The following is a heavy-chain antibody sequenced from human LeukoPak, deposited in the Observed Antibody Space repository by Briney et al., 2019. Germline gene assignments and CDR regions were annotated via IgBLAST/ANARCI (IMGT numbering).Heavy chain of an antibody. CDR3: ARVSITGTTRRWFDP. D-gene: IGHD1-7*01. Sequence: SETLSLTCTVSGGSISSYYWSWIRQPPGKGLEWIGYIYYSGSTNYNPSLKSRVTISVATSKNQFSLKLSSVTAADTAVYYCARVSITGTTRRWFDPWGQGTLVTVSS. CDR2: IYYSGST. V-gene: IGHV4-59*01. CDR1: GGSISSYY. J-gene: IGHJ5*02.